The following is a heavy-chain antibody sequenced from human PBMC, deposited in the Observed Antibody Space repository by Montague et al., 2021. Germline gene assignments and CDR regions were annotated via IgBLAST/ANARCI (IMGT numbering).Heavy chain of an antibody. CDR1: GFTFRSYW. J-gene: IGHJ6*03. Sequence: SLSLSWAASGFTFRSYWMHWVRQAPGKGLVWVSRIKSDGLIAIYADSVKGRFTISRDNAKDTLHLQMNSLRAEDTATYYCARGGLRNYYYYMDVWGKGTTVTVSS. V-gene: IGHV3-74*01. D-gene: IGHD3-16*01. CDR2: IKSDGLIA. CDR3: ARGGLRNYYYYMDV.